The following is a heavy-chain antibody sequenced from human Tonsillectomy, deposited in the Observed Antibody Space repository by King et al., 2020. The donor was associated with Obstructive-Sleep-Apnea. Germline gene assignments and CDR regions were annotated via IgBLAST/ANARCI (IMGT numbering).Heavy chain of an antibody. CDR3: ARARSGSYYGFDY. CDR1: GGSISSYY. CDR2: IYYSGST. D-gene: IGHD1-26*01. J-gene: IGHJ4*02. V-gene: IGHV4-59*01. Sequence: VQLQESDPGLVKPSETLSLTCTVSGGSISSYYWSWIRQPPGKGLEWIGYIYYSGSTNYHPSLKSRVTISVDTSKNQFSLKLSSVTAADTAVYYCARARSGSYYGFDYWGQGTLVTVSS.